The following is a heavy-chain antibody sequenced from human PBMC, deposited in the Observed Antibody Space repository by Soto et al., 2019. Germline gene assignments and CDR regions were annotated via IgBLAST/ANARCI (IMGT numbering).Heavy chain of an antibody. V-gene: IGHV1-69*13. CDR3: ARAWGFGVPDCDYYYYGMDV. CDR1: GCTYSSYA. Sequence: ASVKVSRKASGCTYSSYAISWWRQAPGQGLEWMGGIIPIFGTANYAQKFQGRVTITADESTSTAYMELSSLRSEDTAVYYCARAWGFGVPDCDYYYYGMDVWGQGTTVTVSS. J-gene: IGHJ6*02. CDR2: IIPIFGTA. D-gene: IGHD3-3*01.